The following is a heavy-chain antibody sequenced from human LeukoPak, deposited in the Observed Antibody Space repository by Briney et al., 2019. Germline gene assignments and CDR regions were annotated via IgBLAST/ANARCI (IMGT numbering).Heavy chain of an antibody. J-gene: IGHJ6*02. CDR2: IIPIFGIA. Sequence: ASVKVSCKASGGTFSSYAISWVRQAPGQGLEWMGRIIPIFGIANYAQKFQGRVTITADKSTSTAYMELSSLRSEDTAVYYRASFNSDIVVVPAAMTGMDVWSQGTTVTVSS. V-gene: IGHV1-69*04. CDR1: GGTFSSYA. CDR3: ASFNSDIVVVPAAMTGMDV. D-gene: IGHD2-2*01.